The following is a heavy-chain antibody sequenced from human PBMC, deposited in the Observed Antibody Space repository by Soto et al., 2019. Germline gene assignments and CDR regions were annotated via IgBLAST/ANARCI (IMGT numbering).Heavy chain of an antibody. J-gene: IGHJ4*02. CDR2: IYPGDSGT. CDR1: GYSFTSYW. V-gene: IGHV5-51*01. D-gene: IGHD2-2*01. Sequence: GESLKISCKGSGYSFTSYWIGWVRQMPGKGLEWMGIIYPGDSGTRYSPSFQGQVTISADKSISTAYLQWSSLKASDTAMYYCASNYCSSTSCLYHFDYWGQGTLVTVSS. CDR3: ASNYCSSTSCLYHFDY.